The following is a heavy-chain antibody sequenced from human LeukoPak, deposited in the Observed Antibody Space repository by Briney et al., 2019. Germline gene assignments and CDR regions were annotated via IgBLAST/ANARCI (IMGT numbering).Heavy chain of an antibody. J-gene: IGHJ4*02. CDR1: TFTXXY. V-gene: IGHV1-46*01. CDR2: INPSGGST. Sequence: TFTXXYMHWVRQAPGQGLEWMGVINPSGGSTTYAQKFQGRVTITADESTSTAYMELSSLRSEDTAVYYCARQKYYYDSSGYYYLEGDYWGQGTLVTVSS. D-gene: IGHD3-22*01. CDR3: ARQKYYYDSSGYYYLEGDY.